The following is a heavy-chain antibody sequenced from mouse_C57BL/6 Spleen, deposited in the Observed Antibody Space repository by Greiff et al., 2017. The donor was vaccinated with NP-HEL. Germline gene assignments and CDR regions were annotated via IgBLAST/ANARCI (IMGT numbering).Heavy chain of an antibody. CDR3: ARGRDRAMDE. J-gene: IGHJ4*01. CDR2: ISDGGSYT. CDR1: GFTFSSYA. V-gene: IGHV5-4*03. Sequence: EVKVVESGGGLVKPGGSLKLSCAASGFTFSSYAMSWVRQTPEKRLEWVATISDGGSYTYYPDNVKGRFTISRDNAKNNLYLQMSHLKTEDTAMYYCARGRDRAMDEWGQGTSVTVAS.